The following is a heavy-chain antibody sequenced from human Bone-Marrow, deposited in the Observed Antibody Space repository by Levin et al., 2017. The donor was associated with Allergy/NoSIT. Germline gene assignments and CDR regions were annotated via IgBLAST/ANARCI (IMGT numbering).Heavy chain of an antibody. CDR3: VRGGGGDL. Sequence: GESLKISCAAVGFTLKNYWMSWVRQVPGKGPEWLATIKQDGIEKYYLDSVKDRFTISRDNAKHSLYLQVNSLRVEDTALYYWVRGGGGDLWGHGTMVTVSS. J-gene: IGHJ3*01. CDR1: GFTLKNYW. CDR2: IKQDGIEK. D-gene: IGHD3-16*01. V-gene: IGHV3-7*04.